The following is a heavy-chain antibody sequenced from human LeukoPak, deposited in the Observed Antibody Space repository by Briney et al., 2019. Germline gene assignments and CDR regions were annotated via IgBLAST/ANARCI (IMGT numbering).Heavy chain of an antibody. D-gene: IGHD2-2*01. J-gene: IGHJ4*02. CDR3: ARDFYCSRTSCYAPSFDY. CDR2: IGYDGTNK. CDR1: GFTFSSYG. Sequence: TGGSLTLSCAASGFTFSSYGMHWVRQAPGKGLEWVALIGYDGTNKYYADSVKGRFTISRANSKNTLYMQMKSLRADDTAVYYCARDFYCSRTSCYAPSFDYWGQGTLVTVSS. V-gene: IGHV3-33*01.